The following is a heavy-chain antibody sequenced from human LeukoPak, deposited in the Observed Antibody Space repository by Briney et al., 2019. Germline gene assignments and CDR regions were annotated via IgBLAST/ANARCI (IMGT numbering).Heavy chain of an antibody. V-gene: IGHV3-7*01. J-gene: IGHJ4*02. CDR3: AGDRGRDYFDY. CDR2: IKQDGSEK. CDR1: GFTFSSYW. D-gene: IGHD3-10*01. Sequence: PGGSLRLSCAASGFTFSSYWMSWVRQAPGEGLEWVANIKQDGSEKYYVDSVKGRFTISRDNAKNSLYLQMNSLRAEDTAVYYGAGDRGRDYFDYWGQGTLVTVSS.